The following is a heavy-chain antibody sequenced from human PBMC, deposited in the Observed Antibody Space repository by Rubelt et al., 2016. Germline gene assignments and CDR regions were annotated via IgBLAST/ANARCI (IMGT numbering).Heavy chain of an antibody. CDR2: IYYSGST. D-gene: IGHD2-2*01. Sequence: QLQLQESGPGLVKPSETLSLTCTVSGGSISSSSYYWGWIRQPPGKGLEWIGSIYYSGSTYYNPSLKSRVTISVETPTTKFSLKLGSGTAAETSVYYCARHSHNCSSTSCGLNWFDPWGQGTLVTVSS. CDR3: ARHSHNCSSTSCGLNWFDP. CDR1: GGSISSSSYY. J-gene: IGHJ5*02. V-gene: IGHV4-39*01.